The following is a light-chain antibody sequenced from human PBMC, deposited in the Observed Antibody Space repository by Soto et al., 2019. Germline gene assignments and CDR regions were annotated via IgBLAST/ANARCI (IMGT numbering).Light chain of an antibody. CDR3: QQYGSSGT. CDR2: GAS. V-gene: IGKV3-15*01. CDR1: QNVGVR. Sequence: EIVLTQSPATLSASPGERATLSCRASQNVGVRLAWYQHKPGQAPRLLIYGASTRATGIPARFSGSGSGTEFTLTISSLQSEDFAVYYCQQYGSSGTFGQGTKVDIK. J-gene: IGKJ1*01.